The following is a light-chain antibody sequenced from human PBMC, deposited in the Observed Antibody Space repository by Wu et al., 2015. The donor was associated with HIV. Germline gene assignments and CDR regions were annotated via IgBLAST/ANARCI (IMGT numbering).Light chain of an antibody. Sequence: EIVLEQSPGILSLAVGDRAVVSCRASQSILHDWIAWYQQRPGQAPRLLMYEAYKRAPGTPDRFIGSGSGTEFILTIDRLEPEDFAIFFCQQYGASPITFGQGTRTGD. CDR3: QQYGASPIT. V-gene: IGKV3-20*01. CDR2: EAY. J-gene: IGKJ5*01. CDR1: QSILHDW.